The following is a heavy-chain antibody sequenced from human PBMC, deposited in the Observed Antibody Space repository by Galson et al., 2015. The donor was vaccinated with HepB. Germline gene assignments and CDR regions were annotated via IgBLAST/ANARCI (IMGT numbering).Heavy chain of an antibody. CDR3: ASPYCSGARCSDWYFDL. CDR1: GFTFSNYW. CDR2: ITGDGSST. V-gene: IGHV3-74*01. J-gene: IGHJ2*01. D-gene: IGHD2-15*01. Sequence: SLRLSCAASGFTFSNYWMHWVRQAPGKGLVWVSRITGDGSSTSYADSLKGRFTISRDNAKNTLYLQMNSLRAEDTAVYYCASPYCSGARCSDWYFDLWGRGTLVTVSS.